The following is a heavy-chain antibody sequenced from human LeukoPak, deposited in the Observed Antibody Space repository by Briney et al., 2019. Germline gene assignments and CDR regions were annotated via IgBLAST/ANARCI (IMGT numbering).Heavy chain of an antibody. J-gene: IGHJ4*02. Sequence: ASVKVSCKASGYTFTGYYMHWVRQAPGQGLEWMGWINPNSGGTNYAQKFQSRVTMTRDTSVSTAYMDLSRLISDDTAVYYCATHCGGGSCFFYKFDYWGQGTQVTVSS. CDR2: INPNSGGT. D-gene: IGHD2-15*01. CDR1: GYTFTGYY. CDR3: ATHCGGGSCFFYKFDY. V-gene: IGHV1-2*02.